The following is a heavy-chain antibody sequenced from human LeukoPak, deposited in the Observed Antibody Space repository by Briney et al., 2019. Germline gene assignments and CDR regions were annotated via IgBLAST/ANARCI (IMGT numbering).Heavy chain of an antibody. D-gene: IGHD2-2*01. J-gene: IGHJ5*02. V-gene: IGHV4-59*08. CDR2: IYYSGST. CDR3: ARSVVVVPAASAEFDP. Sequence: SETLSLTCTVSGGSISSYYWSWIRQPPGKGLEWIGYIYYSGSTNYNPSLKSRVAISVDTSKNQFSLKLSSVTAADTAVYYCARSVVVVPAASAEFDPWGQGTLVTVSS. CDR1: GGSISSYY.